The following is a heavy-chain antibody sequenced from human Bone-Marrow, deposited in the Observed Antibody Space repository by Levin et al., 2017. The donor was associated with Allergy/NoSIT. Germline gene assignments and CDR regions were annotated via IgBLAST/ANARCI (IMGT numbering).Heavy chain of an antibody. D-gene: IGHD1-26*01. V-gene: IGHV3-23*01. Sequence: GGSLRLSCAASGFTFRTYAMTWVRQAPGKGLEWVSVFGGPGDTTYYADSVKGRFTISRDNSKDTLYLQMNSLRAEDTAVYYCAKGSGRLYGMDVWGQGTTVTVSS. CDR3: AKGSGRLYGMDV. CDR1: GFTFRTYA. J-gene: IGHJ6*02. CDR2: FGGPGDTT.